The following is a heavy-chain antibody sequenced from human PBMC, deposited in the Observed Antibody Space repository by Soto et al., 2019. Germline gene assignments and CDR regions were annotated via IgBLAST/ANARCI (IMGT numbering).Heavy chain of an antibody. V-gene: IGHV4-39*01. J-gene: IGHJ5*02. CDR1: GGSISSSSYY. CDR3: ATRSLVSSSSSSKGYNWFHP. Sequence: SETLSLTCSGSGGSISSSSYYGGWFRQPPGKVLEWIGSIYYSGITYYNPSLKSQVTISVDTSKNQFSLKLSSVTAADTAVYYCATRSLVSSSSSSKGYNWFHPWGQATLVTVSS. CDR2: IYYSGIT. D-gene: IGHD6-6*01.